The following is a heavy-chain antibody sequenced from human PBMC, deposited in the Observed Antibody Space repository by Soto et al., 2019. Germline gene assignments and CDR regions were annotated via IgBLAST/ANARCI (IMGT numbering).Heavy chain of an antibody. CDR1: GGSFSGYY. V-gene: IGHV4-34*01. CDR2: INHSGST. J-gene: IGHJ4*02. CDR3: AREGARENLDS. D-gene: IGHD1-26*01. Sequence: NPSETLSLTCAVYGGSFSGYYWTWIRQPPGKGLEWIGEINHSGSTNYNPSLKSRVTISVDTSKNQFSLKLSSVTAADTAVYYCAREGARENLDSWGQGTLVTVSS.